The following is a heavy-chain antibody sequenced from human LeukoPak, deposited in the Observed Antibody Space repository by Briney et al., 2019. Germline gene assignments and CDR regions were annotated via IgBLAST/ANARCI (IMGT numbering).Heavy chain of an antibody. J-gene: IGHJ4*02. CDR3: AKDLNGDGGSLYY. CDR2: ISGGGETI. CDR1: GFTFSSYA. V-gene: IGHV3-23*01. D-gene: IGHD1-26*01. Sequence: GGSLRLSCAASGFTFSSYAMSWVRQAPGKGLEWVSAISGGGETIYYADSVKGRFAISRDNSKNTLYLQMNGLRAEDTAIYYCAKDLNGDGGSLYYWGQGTLVTVSS.